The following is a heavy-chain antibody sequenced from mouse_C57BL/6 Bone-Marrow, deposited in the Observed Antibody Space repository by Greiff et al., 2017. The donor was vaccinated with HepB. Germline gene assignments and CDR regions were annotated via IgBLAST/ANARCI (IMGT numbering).Heavy chain of an antibody. D-gene: IGHD4-1*01. CDR2: IYPRSGNT. V-gene: IGHV1-81*01. J-gene: IGHJ3*01. CDR1: GYTFTSYG. Sequence: QVHVKQSGAELARPGASVKLSCKASGYTFTSYGISWVKQRTGQGLEWIGEIYPRSGNTYYNEKFKGKATLTADKSSSTAYMELRSLTSEDSAVYFCARGLGWFAYWGQGTLVTVSA. CDR3: ARGLGWFAY.